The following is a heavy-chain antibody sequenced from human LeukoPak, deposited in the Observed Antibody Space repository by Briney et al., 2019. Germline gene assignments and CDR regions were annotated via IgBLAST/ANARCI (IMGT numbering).Heavy chain of an antibody. Sequence: SETLSLTCTVSGGSISSYYWSWIRQTPGKGLEWIGYIYYSGSTNFNPSLKSRVTISVDTSKNQFSLKMSSVTAADTAVYFCARGGPPGYYYDYYMDVWGRGTTVTISS. CDR2: IYYSGST. J-gene: IGHJ6*03. CDR1: GGSISSYY. CDR3: ARGGPPGYYYDYYMDV. V-gene: IGHV4-59*01.